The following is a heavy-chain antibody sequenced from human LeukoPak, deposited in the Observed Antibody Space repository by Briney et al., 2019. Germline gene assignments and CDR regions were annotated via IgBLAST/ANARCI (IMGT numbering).Heavy chain of an antibody. D-gene: IGHD6-19*01. Sequence: PGGSLRLSCAASGFTFSSYSINWVRQAPGKGLEWVSAISGSGGNTYYADSVKGRFTISRDNSKNTLYLQMNSLRAEDTAVYYCVKDRWSSGWNWFDPWGQGTLVTVSS. V-gene: IGHV3-23*01. CDR3: VKDRWSSGWNWFDP. CDR1: GFTFSSYS. CDR2: ISGSGGNT. J-gene: IGHJ5*02.